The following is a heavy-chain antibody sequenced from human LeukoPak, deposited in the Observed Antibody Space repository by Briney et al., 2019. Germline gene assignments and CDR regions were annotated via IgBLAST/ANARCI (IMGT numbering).Heavy chain of an antibody. D-gene: IGHD1-7*01. J-gene: IGHJ4*02. CDR2: ISTGNGNT. Sequence: ASVKVSCKASGYTFTVYYMHWVRQAPGQGLEWMGWISTGNGNTNSGQKFQGRVTMTTDKSTGTAHMELRSLRSDDTAMYYCATANNWNYALGYWGQGTLVTVSS. V-gene: IGHV1-18*04. CDR1: GYTFTVYY. CDR3: ATANNWNYALGY.